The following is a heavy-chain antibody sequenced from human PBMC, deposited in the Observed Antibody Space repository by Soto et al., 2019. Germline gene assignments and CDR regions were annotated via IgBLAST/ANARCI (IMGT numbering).Heavy chain of an antibody. CDR1: GDAISRSYW. CDR3: TSKFGQLLAEAFDL. Sequence: QVQLQESGPGLVKPSGTLSLTCAVSGDAISRSYWWSWVRQLPGKGLEWIGEIYHSGSTIYNPSLQSRVTLSVDKSKNEFSLKMSSVTDAYTAVYYCTSKFGQLLAEAFDLWGQGTMVTVSS. V-gene: IGHV4-4*02. CDR2: IYHSGST. D-gene: IGHD3-10*01. J-gene: IGHJ3*01.